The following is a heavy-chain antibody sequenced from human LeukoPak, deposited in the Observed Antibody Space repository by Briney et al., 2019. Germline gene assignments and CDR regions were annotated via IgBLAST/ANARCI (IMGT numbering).Heavy chain of an antibody. CDR2: ISSSGSTI. CDR3: AGDFSLSRSSDY. V-gene: IGHV3-21*01. J-gene: IGHJ4*02. Sequence: GGSLRLSCAASGFTFSSYTMNWVRQAPGKGLEWVSSISSSGSTIYYADSVKGRFTISRDNARNSLYLQMNSLRAEDTAVYYCAGDFSLSRSSDYWGQGTLVTVSS. CDR1: GFTFSSYT. D-gene: IGHD2-15*01.